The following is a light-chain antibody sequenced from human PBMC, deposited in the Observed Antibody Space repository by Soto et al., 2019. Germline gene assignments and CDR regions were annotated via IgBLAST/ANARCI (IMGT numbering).Light chain of an antibody. V-gene: IGKV3-20*01. CDR1: QSVSSSY. Sequence: EIVLTHSPGTLSLCPGEIATLSCRASQSVSSSYLAWYQQKPDQAPRLLIYGASSRATGIPGRFSGSGSGTDFTLTISRLEPEDFAVYYCKQYGRSPPWTFGQGTKVDIK. CDR2: GAS. J-gene: IGKJ1*01. CDR3: KQYGRSPPWT.